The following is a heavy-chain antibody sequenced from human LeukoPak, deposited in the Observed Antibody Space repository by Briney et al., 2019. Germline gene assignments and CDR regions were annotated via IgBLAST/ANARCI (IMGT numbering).Heavy chain of an antibody. CDR3: ARDSKGTGWSRPPPPNAGQSSYYYYYMDV. Sequence: GASVKVSCKASGYTFTGYYMHWVRQARGQGLEWMGWINPIFGTANYAQKFQGRVTITTDESTSTAYMELSSLRSEDTAVYYCARDSKGTGWSRPPPPNAGQSSYYYYYMDVWGKGTTVTVSS. CDR2: INPIFGTA. D-gene: IGHD3/OR15-3a*01. J-gene: IGHJ6*03. CDR1: GYTFTGYY. V-gene: IGHV1-69*05.